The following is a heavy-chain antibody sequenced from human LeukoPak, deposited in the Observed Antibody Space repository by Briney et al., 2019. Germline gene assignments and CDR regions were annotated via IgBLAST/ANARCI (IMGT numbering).Heavy chain of an antibody. J-gene: IGHJ4*02. V-gene: IGHV3-23*01. D-gene: IGHD6-19*01. CDR2: ISGSGGST. CDR3: AKDRGAVAARTAHFDY. Sequence: GGSLRLSCAASGFTFSSYAMSWVRQAPGKGLEWVSAISGSGGSTYYADSVKGRFTISRDNSKNTLYLQMNSLRAEDTAVYYCAKDRGAVAARTAHFDYWGQGTLVTVSS. CDR1: GFTFSSYA.